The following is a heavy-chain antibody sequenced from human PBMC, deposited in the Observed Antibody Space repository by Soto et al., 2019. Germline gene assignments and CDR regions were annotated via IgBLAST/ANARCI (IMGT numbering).Heavy chain of an antibody. J-gene: IGHJ4*02. CDR1: GFTFSSYW. V-gene: IGHV3-74*01. CDR2: INSDGSST. D-gene: IGHD6-19*01. Sequence: GGSLRLSCAASGFTFSSYWMHWVRQAPGKGLVWVSRINSDGSSTSYADSVKGRFTISRDNAKNTLYLQMNSLRAEDTAVYHCARGSPGHSSGWYSYWGQGTLVTVSS. CDR3: ARGSPGHSSGWYSY.